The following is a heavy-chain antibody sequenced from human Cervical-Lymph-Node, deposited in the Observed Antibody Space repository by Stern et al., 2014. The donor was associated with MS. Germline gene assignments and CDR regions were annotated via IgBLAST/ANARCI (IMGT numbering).Heavy chain of an antibody. CDR3: AHSRVKYCRGGTCYSSLFDY. CDR2: HYWGDQK. CDR1: GFSVTTAGGG. D-gene: IGHD2-15*01. J-gene: IGHJ4*02. V-gene: IGHV2-5*02. Sequence: VTLKESGPTLVKPTQTVTLTCTLSGFSVTTAGGGVGWIRQPPGKALEGLALHYWGDQKLDSQSSNNMMTITKDTSKNQVVLTMTNVDPVDTATYYCAHSRVKYCRGGTCYSSLFDYWGQGTLVTVSS.